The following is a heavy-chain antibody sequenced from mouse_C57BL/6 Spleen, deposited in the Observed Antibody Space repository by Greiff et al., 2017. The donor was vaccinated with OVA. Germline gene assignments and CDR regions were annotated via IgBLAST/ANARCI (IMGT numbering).Heavy chain of an antibody. J-gene: IGHJ4*01. CDR3: ARATGITTDYAMDY. D-gene: IGHD2-4*01. CDR2: ISSGSSTI. Sequence: ELQVVESGGGLVKPGGSLKLSCAASGFTFSAYGMHGVRKAPEKGLEGVAYISSGSSTIYYADTVKGRFTISRDNAKNTLFLQMTSLRSEDTAMYYCARATGITTDYAMDYWGQGTSVTVSS. V-gene: IGHV5-17*01. CDR1: GFTFSAYG.